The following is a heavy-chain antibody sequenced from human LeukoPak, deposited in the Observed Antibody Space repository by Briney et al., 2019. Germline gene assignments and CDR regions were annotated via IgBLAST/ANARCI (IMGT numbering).Heavy chain of an antibody. CDR2: IRSNSDGGTI. Sequence: GGSLRLSCETSGFTFSNAWMNWVRQAPGKGLEWVGRIRSNSDGGTIDYAVPVKGRFALSRDDSKNTLYLQMNSLQTEDTAVYYCATDFYDTTWGQGTLVTVSS. D-gene: IGHD3-22*01. J-gene: IGHJ5*02. V-gene: IGHV3-15*07. CDR3: ATDFYDTT. CDR1: GFTFSNAW.